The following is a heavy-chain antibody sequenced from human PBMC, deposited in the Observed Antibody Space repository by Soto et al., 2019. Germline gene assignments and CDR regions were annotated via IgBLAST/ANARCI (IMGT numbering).Heavy chain of an antibody. Sequence: QVQLVESRGGVVQPGRSLRLSCVASGFTFSRYGMHWVRQAPGKGLEWVAVIWNDGSKQVYDDSVKGRFTISRDNSKNTLYLEMDSLRDEDTSVYYCARDDDYEANAIDLWGQGTLVTVSS. CDR1: GFTFSRYG. CDR2: IWNDGSKQ. J-gene: IGHJ5*02. CDR3: ARDDDYEANAIDL. D-gene: IGHD4-17*01. V-gene: IGHV3-33*01.